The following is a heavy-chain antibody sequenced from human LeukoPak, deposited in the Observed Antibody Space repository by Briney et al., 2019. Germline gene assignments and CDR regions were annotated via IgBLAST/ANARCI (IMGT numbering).Heavy chain of an antibody. CDR3: ARGRDDFWSGYYSKGFDP. Sequence: SETLSLTCTVSGGSISSYYWSWIRQPPGKGLEWIGEINHSGSTNYNPSLKSRVTISVDTSKNQFSLKLSSVTAADTAVYYCARGRDDFWSGYYSKGFDPWGQGTLVTVSS. CDR2: INHSGST. CDR1: GGSISSYY. J-gene: IGHJ5*02. D-gene: IGHD3-3*01. V-gene: IGHV4-34*01.